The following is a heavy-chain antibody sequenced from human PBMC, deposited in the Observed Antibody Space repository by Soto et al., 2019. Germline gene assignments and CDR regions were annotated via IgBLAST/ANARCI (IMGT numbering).Heavy chain of an antibody. CDR2: INHSGST. CDR3: ARVGRYCSSTSCYPWFDP. Sequence: QVQLQQWGAGLLKPSETLSLTCAVYGGSFSGYYWSWIRQPPGKGLEWIGEINHSGSTNYNPSLKRRVTISVDTSQNQFSLKLSSVTAADTAVYYCARVGRYCSSTSCYPWFDPWGQGTLVTVSS. D-gene: IGHD2-2*01. CDR1: GGSFSGYY. J-gene: IGHJ5*02. V-gene: IGHV4-34*01.